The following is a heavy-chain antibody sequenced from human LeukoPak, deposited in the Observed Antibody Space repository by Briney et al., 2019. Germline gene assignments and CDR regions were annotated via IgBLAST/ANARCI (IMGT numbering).Heavy chain of an antibody. V-gene: IGHV3-7*01. CDR2: IKEDGSEK. CDR1: GFTFSRYW. D-gene: IGHD3-3*01. Sequence: GGSLRLSCAASGFTFSRYWMSWVRQAPGKGLEWVANIKEDGSEKYSVDSVKGRFTISRDNTRNSLFLEVNSLRAEDTAVYYCATGWSHHDYWGQGTLVTVSS. CDR3: ATGWSHHDY. J-gene: IGHJ4*02.